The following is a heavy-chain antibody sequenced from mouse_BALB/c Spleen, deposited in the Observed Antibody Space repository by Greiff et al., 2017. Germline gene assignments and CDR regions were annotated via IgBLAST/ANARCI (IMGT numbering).Heavy chain of an antibody. CDR3: ARGRGLREEAWFAY. CDR2: ISSGGST. CDR1: GFTFSSYA. D-gene: IGHD2-4*01. V-gene: IGHV5-6-5*01. J-gene: IGHJ3*01. Sequence: EVMLVESGGGLVKPGGSLKLSCAASGFTFSSYAMSWVRQTPEKRLEWVASISSGGSTYYPDSVKGRFTISRDNARNILYLQMSSLRSEDTAMYYCARGRGLREEAWFAYWGQGTLVTVSA.